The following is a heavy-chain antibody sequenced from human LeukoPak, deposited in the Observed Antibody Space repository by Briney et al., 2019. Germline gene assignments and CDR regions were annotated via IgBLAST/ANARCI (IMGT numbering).Heavy chain of an antibody. CDR1: GFTFSTYY. Sequence: GGSLRLSCAVSGFTFSTYYMSWVRQGPGKGLEWVAKIKQDGSEKYYVDSVKGRFTISRDNAKNSLYLQMNSLRVEDTAIYYCARRRGDVWGQGTTVTVSS. CDR3: ARRRGDV. CDR2: IKQDGSEK. V-gene: IGHV3-7*05. J-gene: IGHJ6*02.